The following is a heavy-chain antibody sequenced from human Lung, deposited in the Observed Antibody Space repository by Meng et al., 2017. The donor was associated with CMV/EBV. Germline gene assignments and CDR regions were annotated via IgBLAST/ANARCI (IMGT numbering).Heavy chain of an antibody. D-gene: IGHD6-13*01. Sequence: LTXAASGFDFTTYAMTWVRQAPGRGLEWVSSISGSGGATYYAASVKGRFTVSRDNSKNTLFLQINSLRAEDTALYYCAKGARMAGAGPDYWGQGTLVTVSS. CDR1: GFDFTTYA. CDR3: AKGARMAGAGPDY. CDR2: ISGSGGAT. J-gene: IGHJ4*02. V-gene: IGHV3-23*01.